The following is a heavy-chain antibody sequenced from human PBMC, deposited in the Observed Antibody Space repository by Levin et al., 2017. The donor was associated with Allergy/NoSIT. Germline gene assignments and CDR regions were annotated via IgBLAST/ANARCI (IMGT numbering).Heavy chain of an antibody. CDR2: ISGDGNIT. V-gene: IGHV3-74*01. J-gene: IGHJ4*02. D-gene: IGHD1-1*01. CDR1: GFTFRTRW. CDR3: TRRTDITTTGTIDY. Sequence: GGSLRLSCAASGFTFRTRWMHWVRQAPGKGLVWVSRISGDGNITNYADSVNGRFTISRDNAKNTLYLQMNSLRAEDTAVYYCTRRTDITTTGTIDYWGQGTLVTVSS.